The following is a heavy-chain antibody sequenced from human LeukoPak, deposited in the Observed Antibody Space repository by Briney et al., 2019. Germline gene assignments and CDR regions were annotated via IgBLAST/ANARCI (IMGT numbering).Heavy chain of an antibody. CDR1: GGTFMSNA. V-gene: IGHV1-69*01. Sequence: GASVKVSCKASGGTFMSNAISWVRQAPGQGLEWMGGITPIFGTANYAQKFQGRVTITAVESMSTAYMELRSLTSEDTAVYYCARGWLAETTVVTPYNFWGQGTLVTVSA. D-gene: IGHD4-23*01. CDR3: ARGWLAETTVVTPYNF. J-gene: IGHJ4*02. CDR2: ITPIFGTA.